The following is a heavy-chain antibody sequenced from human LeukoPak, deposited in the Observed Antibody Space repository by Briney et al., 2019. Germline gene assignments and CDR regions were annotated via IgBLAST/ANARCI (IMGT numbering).Heavy chain of an antibody. D-gene: IGHD6-13*01. CDR3: AASGRIAAAPYWYYDL. Sequence: GASVKVSCKASGFTFTSSAMQWVRQARGQRLEWIGWIVVGSGNTNYAQKFQERVTITRDMSTSTACMELSSLRSEDTAVYYCAASGRIAAAPYWYYDLWGRGTLVTVSS. CDR2: IVVGSGNT. J-gene: IGHJ2*01. V-gene: IGHV1-58*02. CDR1: GFTFTSSA.